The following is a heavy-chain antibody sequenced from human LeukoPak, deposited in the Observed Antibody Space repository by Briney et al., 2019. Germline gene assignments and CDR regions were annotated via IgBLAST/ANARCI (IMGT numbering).Heavy chain of an antibody. D-gene: IGHD6-13*01. CDR2: IGTAGEI. CDR3: ARAAYSSTWYSRYFDL. J-gene: IGHJ2*01. Sequence: GGSLRLSCAASGFTFSSYDIHWVRQATREGLEWVSGIGTAGEIYYPGSVKGRFTISRENAKNSLYLQMNSLRAGDTAVYYCARAAYSSTWYSRYFDLWGRGTLVTVSS. CDR1: GFTFSSYD. V-gene: IGHV3-13*01.